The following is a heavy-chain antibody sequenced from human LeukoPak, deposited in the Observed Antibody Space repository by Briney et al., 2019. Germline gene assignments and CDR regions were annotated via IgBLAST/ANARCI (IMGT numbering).Heavy chain of an antibody. J-gene: IGHJ4*02. V-gene: IGHV4-34*01. CDR3: ARILYGDYGDISGYYFDY. Sequence: SETLSLTCAVYGGSFSGYYWSWIRQLPGKGLEWIGEINHSGSTNYNPSLKSRVTISVDTSKNQFSLKLSSVTAADTAVYYCARILYGDYGDISGYYFDYWGQGTLVTVSS. CDR2: INHSGST. CDR1: GGSFSGYY. D-gene: IGHD4-17*01.